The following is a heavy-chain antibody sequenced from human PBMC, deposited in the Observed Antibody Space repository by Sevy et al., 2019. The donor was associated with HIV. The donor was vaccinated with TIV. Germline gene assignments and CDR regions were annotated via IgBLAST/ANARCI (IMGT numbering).Heavy chain of an antibody. CDR1: GFTFRNYW. CDR2: IKQEGNEK. CDR3: ARERARHWYFDL. J-gene: IGHJ2*01. V-gene: IGHV3-7*03. Sequence: GGSLRLSCAASGFTFRNYWMSWVRQAPGKGLEWVANIKQEGNEKYYVHSVKGRFTISRDNAKNSLYLQMNSLRVEDTAVYYCARERARHWYFDLWGRGTLVTVSS.